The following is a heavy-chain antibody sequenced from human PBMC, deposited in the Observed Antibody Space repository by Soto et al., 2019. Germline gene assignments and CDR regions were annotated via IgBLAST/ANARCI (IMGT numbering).Heavy chain of an antibody. CDR2: VYDTWST. CDR3: VRQGIGFLHGLVDV. CDR1: SGPSKSHN. D-gene: IGHD3-10*01. V-gene: IGHV4-59*08. Sequence: QVQVQQSGPGLVKPSETLSLTCTVSSGPSKSHNWGWIRQPPGRGLEWIGYVYDTWSTSYNPSLTSRVPVSAATSTNRISLTLRFVTAADPAVYYCVRQGIGFLHGLVDVWGQGTTVIVSS. J-gene: IGHJ6*01.